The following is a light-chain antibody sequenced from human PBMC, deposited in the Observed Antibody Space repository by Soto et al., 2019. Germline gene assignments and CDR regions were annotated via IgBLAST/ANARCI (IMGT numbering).Light chain of an antibody. V-gene: IGKV3-15*01. CDR1: QSVDSD. CDR3: QQYNTWVRGT. CDR2: GAS. Sequence: EVAVTQSPATLSVSPGERVTLSCRASQSVDSDVAWFQHKPGQAPRLLIYGASTRAAGIPGRFSGSGYETDFTFTISSLEPEDSATYFCQQYNTWVRGTFGQGTKLEIK. J-gene: IGKJ2*01.